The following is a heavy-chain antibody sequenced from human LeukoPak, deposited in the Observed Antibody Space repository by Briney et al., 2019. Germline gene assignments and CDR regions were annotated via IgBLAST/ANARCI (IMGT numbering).Heavy chain of an antibody. D-gene: IGHD6-13*01. J-gene: IGHJ4*02. Sequence: ASVKGSCKASGYTFTSYDINWVRQATGQGLEWMGWMNPNSGNTGYAQKFQGRVTMTRNTSISTAYMELSSLRSEDTAVYYCASVGWRYSSSWLGYWGQGTLVTVSS. V-gene: IGHV1-8*01. CDR3: ASVGWRYSSSWLGY. CDR1: GYTFTSYD. CDR2: MNPNSGNT.